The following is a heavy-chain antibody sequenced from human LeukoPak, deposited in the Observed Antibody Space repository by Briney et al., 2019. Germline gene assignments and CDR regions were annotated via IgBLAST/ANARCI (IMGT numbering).Heavy chain of an antibody. CDR1: GYTFTSYD. CDR3: ARDPRDGYNS. D-gene: IGHD5-24*01. V-gene: IGHV1-69*04. CDR2: IIPILGIA. J-gene: IGHJ4*02. Sequence: ASVKVSCKASGYTFTSYDISWVRQAPGQGLEWMGRIIPILGIANYAQKFQGRVTITADKSTSTAYMELSSLRSEDTAVYYCARDPRDGYNSWGQGTLVTVSS.